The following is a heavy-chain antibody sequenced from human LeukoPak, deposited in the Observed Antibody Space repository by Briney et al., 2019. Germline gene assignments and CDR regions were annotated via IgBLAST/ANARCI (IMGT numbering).Heavy chain of an antibody. CDR3: ARCQRLSSGWTDYYYYGMDV. V-gene: IGHV1-69*13. CDR2: IIPIFGTA. Sequence: SVKVSCKASGGTFSSYAISWVRQAPGQGLEWMGGIIPIFGTANYAQKFQGRVTITADESTSTAYMELSSLRSEDTAVYHCARCQRLSSGWTDYYYYGMDVWGQGTTVTVSS. CDR1: GGTFSSYA. J-gene: IGHJ6*02. D-gene: IGHD6-19*01.